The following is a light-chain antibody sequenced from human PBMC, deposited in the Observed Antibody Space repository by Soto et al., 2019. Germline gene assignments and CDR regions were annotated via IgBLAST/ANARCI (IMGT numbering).Light chain of an antibody. Sequence: EAVLTQSPGTLSLSPGERATLSCRASQSVRSSYFAWYQQKPGQAPRLLIYGASYRATGVPDRFRGSGSGTDFTLPISRLEPEDFAVYYCQQYGSSYTFGQGTKLEI. V-gene: IGKV3-20*01. J-gene: IGKJ2*01. CDR3: QQYGSSYT. CDR1: QSVRSSY. CDR2: GAS.